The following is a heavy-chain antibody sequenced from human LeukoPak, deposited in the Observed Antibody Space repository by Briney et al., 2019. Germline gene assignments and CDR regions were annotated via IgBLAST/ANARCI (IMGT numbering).Heavy chain of an antibody. Sequence: GESLKISCKGSGYSFTNYWIGWVRQMPGKGLEWMGIIFPGDSDTRYSPSFQGQVTILADKSINTAYLQWSSLKASDTAMYYCARQIAVADGWFDPWGQGTLVTVSS. D-gene: IGHD6-19*01. J-gene: IGHJ5*02. CDR3: ARQIAVADGWFDP. CDR1: GYSFTNYW. CDR2: IFPGDSDT. V-gene: IGHV5-51*01.